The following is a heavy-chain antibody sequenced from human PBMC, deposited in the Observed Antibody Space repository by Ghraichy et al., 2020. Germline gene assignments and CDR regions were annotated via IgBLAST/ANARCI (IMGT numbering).Heavy chain of an antibody. CDR2: IGGSGGST. J-gene: IGHJ5*02. V-gene: IGHV3-23*01. D-gene: IGHD2-15*01. Sequence: GGSLRLSCAASGFSFSSYAMTWVRQAPGKGLEWVSGIGGSGGSTYYADSVKGRFTSSRDNSKSTVYLEMNSLRVEDTAVYYCAKAWGYCGGGSCPPYNWFDPWGQGTLVTVSS. CDR3: AKAWGYCGGGSCPPYNWFDP. CDR1: GFSFSSYA.